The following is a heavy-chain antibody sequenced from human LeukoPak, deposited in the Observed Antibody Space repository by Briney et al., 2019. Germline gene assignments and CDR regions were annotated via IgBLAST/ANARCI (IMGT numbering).Heavy chain of an antibody. J-gene: IGHJ4*02. CDR3: AKDGGSGSYPLYYFDY. CDR1: GFTFDDYA. V-gene: IGHV3-9*01. Sequence: PGRSLRLSCAASGFTFDDYAMHWVRQAPGKGLEWVSGISWNSGSIGYADSVKGRFTISRDNAKNSLYLQMNSLRAEDTALYYCAKDGGSGSYPLYYFDYWGQGTLVTVSS. CDR2: ISWNSGSI. D-gene: IGHD3-10*01.